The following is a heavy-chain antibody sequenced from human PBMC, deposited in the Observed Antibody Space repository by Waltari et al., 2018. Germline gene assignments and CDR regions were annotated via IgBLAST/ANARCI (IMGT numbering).Heavy chain of an antibody. CDR1: GFTVSSNY. CDR2: IYSGGST. CDR3: ARDLLSGAGDY. D-gene: IGHD3-10*01. Sequence: EVQLVESGGGLIQPGGSLRLSCAASGFTVSSNYMSWVRQAPGKELYGFSVIYSGGSTYYADSVKGRFTISRDNSKNTLYLQMNSLRAEDTAVYYCARDLLSGAGDYWGQGTLVTVSS. J-gene: IGHJ4*02. V-gene: IGHV3-53*01.